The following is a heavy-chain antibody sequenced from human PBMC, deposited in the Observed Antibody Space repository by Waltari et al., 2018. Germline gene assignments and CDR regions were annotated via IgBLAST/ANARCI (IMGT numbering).Heavy chain of an antibody. J-gene: IGHJ3*02. V-gene: IGHV3-48*04. CDR1: GFTFSSYS. CDR3: AGEIGIGALDI. Sequence: EVQLVESGGGLVQPGGSLRLSCAASGFTFSSYSMNWVRQAPGKGLEWVSYISSSSSTIYYADSVKGRFTISRDNAKNSLYLQMNSLRAEDTAVYYCAGEIGIGALDIWGQGTMVTVSS. D-gene: IGHD1-26*01. CDR2: ISSSSSTI.